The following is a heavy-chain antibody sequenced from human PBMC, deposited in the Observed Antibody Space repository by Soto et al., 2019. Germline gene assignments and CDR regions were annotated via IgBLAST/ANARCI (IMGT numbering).Heavy chain of an antibody. CDR2: IWYDGSNK. CDR1: GFTFSSYG. V-gene: IGHV3-30*02. CDR3: AKAHYDFWSGYYSIDY. Sequence: PGGSLRLSCAASGFTFSSYGMHWVRQAPGKGLEWVAVIWYDGSNKYYADSVKGRFTISRDNSKNTLYLQMNSLRAEDTAVYYCAKAHYDFWSGYYSIDYWGQGTLVTVSS. D-gene: IGHD3-3*01. J-gene: IGHJ4*02.